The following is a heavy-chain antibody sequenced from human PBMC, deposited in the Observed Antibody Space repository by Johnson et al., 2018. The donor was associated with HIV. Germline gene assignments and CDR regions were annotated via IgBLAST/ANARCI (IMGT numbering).Heavy chain of an antibody. D-gene: IGHD1-26*01. V-gene: IGHV3-30*04. Sequence: QVQLVESGGGVVQPGRSLRLSCAASGFTFSSYAMHWVRQAPGKGLEWVAVISYDGTHIYYADSVKGRFTISRDNSKNTLYLQMNSLRAEDTAVYYCAKVSWEARLGDPFDIWGQGTMVTVSS. CDR1: GFTFSSYA. CDR3: AKVSWEARLGDPFDI. CDR2: ISYDGTHI. J-gene: IGHJ3*02.